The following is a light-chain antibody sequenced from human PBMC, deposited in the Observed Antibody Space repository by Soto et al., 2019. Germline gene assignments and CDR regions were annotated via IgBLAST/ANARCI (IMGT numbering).Light chain of an antibody. V-gene: IGKV3-20*01. CDR3: QQYGSSPRT. CDR1: QSVSSNY. J-gene: IGKJ1*01. CDR2: GAS. Sequence: EIVLTQSPGTLSLSPGDRATLSCRASQSVSSNYLAWYQQKPGQAPRLLIYGASIRATGIPDRFSGSGSGTDFTLTISRLEPEDFAVYYCQQYGSSPRTFGQGTKVEIK.